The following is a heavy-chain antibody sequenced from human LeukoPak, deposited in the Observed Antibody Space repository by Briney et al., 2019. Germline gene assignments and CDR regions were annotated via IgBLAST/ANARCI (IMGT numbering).Heavy chain of an antibody. V-gene: IGHV3-33*01. CDR1: GFTFSSYG. CDR2: IWYDGSNK. D-gene: IGHD3-22*01. Sequence: GRSLRLSCAASGFTFSSYGMHWVRQAPGKGLEWVAVIWYDGSNKYYADSVKGRFTISRDNSKNTLYLQMNSPRAEDTAVYYCARGSGYPSGDNWFDPWGQGTLVTVSS. J-gene: IGHJ5*02. CDR3: ARGSGYPSGDNWFDP.